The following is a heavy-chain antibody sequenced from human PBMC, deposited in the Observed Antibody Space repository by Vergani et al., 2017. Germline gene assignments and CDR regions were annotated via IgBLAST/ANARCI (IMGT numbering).Heavy chain of an antibody. D-gene: IGHD2/OR15-2a*01. V-gene: IGHV3-23*01. J-gene: IGHJ5*02. CDR1: GFTFSTYA. CDR2: LTGGGGST. CDR3: ARDRDLYCRSTTSCHNWFDP. Sequence: EVQLLESGGSLKQPGGSVRLSCAASGFTFSTYAMHWVRQAPGKGLEWVSALTGGGGSTYYADSFKGRFIISRDNSRDTLYLQMNSLRPEDTATYYCARDRDLYCRSTTSCHNWFDPWGQGSLVTVSS.